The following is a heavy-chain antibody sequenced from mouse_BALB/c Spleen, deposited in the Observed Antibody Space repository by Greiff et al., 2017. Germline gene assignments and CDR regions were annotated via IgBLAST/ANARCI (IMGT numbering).Heavy chain of an antibody. D-gene: IGHD1-2*01. CDR1: GYTFTSYV. V-gene: IGHV1-14*01. CDR3: ARGPNYGYYAMDY. CDR2: INPYNDGT. Sequence: VQLQQSGPDLVKPGASVKISCKASGYTFTSYVMHWVKQKPGQGLEWIGYINPYNDGTKYNEKFKGKATLTSDKSSSTAYMELSSLTSEDSAVYYCARGPNYGYYAMDYWGQGTSVTVSS. J-gene: IGHJ4*01.